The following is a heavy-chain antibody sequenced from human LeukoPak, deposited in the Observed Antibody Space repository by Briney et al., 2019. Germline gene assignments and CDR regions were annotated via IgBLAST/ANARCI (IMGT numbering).Heavy chain of an antibody. V-gene: IGHV3-30*02. Sequence: GGSLRLSCAASGFTFSSYGMHWVRQAPGKGLEWVAFIRYDGSNKYYADSVKGRFTISRDNSKNTLYLQMNSLRAEDTAVYYCARVFRTTFDYWGQGTLVTVSS. CDR1: GFTFSSYG. CDR3: ARVFRTTFDY. CDR2: IRYDGSNK. D-gene: IGHD1-14*01. J-gene: IGHJ4*02.